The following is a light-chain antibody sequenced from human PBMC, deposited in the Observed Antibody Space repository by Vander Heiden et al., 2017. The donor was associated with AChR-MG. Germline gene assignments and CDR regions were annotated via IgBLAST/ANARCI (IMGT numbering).Light chain of an antibody. J-gene: IGKJ5*01. Sequence: DIQMTQSPSSLSASVGDRVTITCRASQSISSYLNWYQQKLGKAPKLLIYAVSNLQSGVPSRFSGSGSGTDFTLTISSLQPEDFASYYCQQSFSTPRTCGQRTRLEMK. CDR1: QSISSY. V-gene: IGKV1-39*01. CDR2: AVS. CDR3: QQSFSTPRT.